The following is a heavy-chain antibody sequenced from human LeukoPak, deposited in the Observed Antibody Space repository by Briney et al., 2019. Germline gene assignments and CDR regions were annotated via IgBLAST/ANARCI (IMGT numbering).Heavy chain of an antibody. V-gene: IGHV3-21*01. CDR1: GFTFSSYS. J-gene: IGHJ4*02. CDR3: ARDPTPSYSSGWARWDYFAY. CDR2: ISSSSNYL. Sequence: SGGSLRLSCAASGFTFSSYSMTWVRQAPGKGLEWVSSISSSSNYLYYADSVKGRFPSSRDNAKNHVYLQMNSLRAEDTAVYYCARDPTPSYSSGWARWDYFAYWGQGTLVTVPS. D-gene: IGHD6-19*01.